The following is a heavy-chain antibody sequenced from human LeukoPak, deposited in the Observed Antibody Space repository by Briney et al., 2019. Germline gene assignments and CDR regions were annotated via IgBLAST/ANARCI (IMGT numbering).Heavy chain of an antibody. Sequence: SETLSLTCAVYGGSFSGYYWSWIRQPPGKGLEWIGEINHSGSTNYNPSFKSRVTISVDTSKNQFSLKLSSVTAADTAVYYCARGSPYYYDSSGYYLHWGQGTLVTVSS. V-gene: IGHV4-34*01. D-gene: IGHD3-22*01. CDR2: INHSGST. CDR1: GGSFSGYY. J-gene: IGHJ4*02. CDR3: ARGSPYYYDSSGYYLH.